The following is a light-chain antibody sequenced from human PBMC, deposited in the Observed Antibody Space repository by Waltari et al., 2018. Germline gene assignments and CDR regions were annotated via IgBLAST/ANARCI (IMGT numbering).Light chain of an antibody. CDR1: TSNIGAGYD. J-gene: IGLJ2*01. CDR3: QSYDSSLSGWV. Sequence: QSVLTQPPSVSGAPGQRVTISCTGSTSNIGAGYDVHWYQHLPGTAPKLLIYGTSNRPSGVPDRVSGSKAGTSASLAITGRQAEDEADYYCQSYDSSLSGWVFGGGTKLTVL. V-gene: IGLV1-40*01. CDR2: GTS.